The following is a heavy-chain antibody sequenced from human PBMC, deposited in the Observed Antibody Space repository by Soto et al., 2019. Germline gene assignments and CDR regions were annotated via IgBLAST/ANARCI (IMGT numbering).Heavy chain of an antibody. CDR3: ARGITVYDCLRTPYYYCAMYV. V-gene: IGHV1-69*02. J-gene: IGHJ6*01. D-gene: IGHD3-3*01. Sequence: QVQLVQSGAEVKKPGSSVKVSCKASGGTFSSYTISWVRQAPGQGLEWMGRIIPILGIANYAQKFQGRVMITADKSTSTAYMYLSSLRSDDTAVYYCARGITVYDCLRTPYYYCAMYVLGQGCTVFIS. CDR2: IIPILGIA. CDR1: GGTFSSYT.